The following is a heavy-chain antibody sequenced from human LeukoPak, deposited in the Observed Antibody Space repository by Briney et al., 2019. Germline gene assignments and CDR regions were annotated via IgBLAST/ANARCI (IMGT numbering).Heavy chain of an antibody. J-gene: IGHJ4*02. D-gene: IGHD3-22*01. CDR3: AKSTYDSSGYYTFDY. CDR2: ISGSGGST. Sequence: GGSLRLSCAVSGVTVSTNYMSWVRQAPGKGLEWVSAISGSGGSTYYADSVKGRFTISRDNSKNTLYLQMNSLRAEDTAVYYCAKSTYDSSGYYTFDYWGQGTLVTVSS. CDR1: GVTVSTNY. V-gene: IGHV3-23*01.